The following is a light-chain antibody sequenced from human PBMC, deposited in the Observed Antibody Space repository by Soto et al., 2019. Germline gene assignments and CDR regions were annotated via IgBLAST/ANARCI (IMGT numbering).Light chain of an antibody. CDR2: DTT. CDR1: TGAVTNGHY. Sequence: VVTQEPSLTVSPGGTVTLTCGFSTGAVTNGHYPYWFQQKPGQAPRTLIYDTTNRHSWTPARFSGSLLGGKAALTLSGAQPEDEAEYYCLLSYNGPYVFGTGTKVTV. CDR3: LLSYNGPYV. J-gene: IGLJ1*01. V-gene: IGLV7-46*01.